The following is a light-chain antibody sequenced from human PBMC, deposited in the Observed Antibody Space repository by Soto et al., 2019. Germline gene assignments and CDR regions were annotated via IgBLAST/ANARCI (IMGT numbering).Light chain of an antibody. CDR1: QSVLYSSNNKNY. CDR2: RAS. J-gene: IGKJ2*01. CDR3: QQYYSTPPYT. Sequence: DIVMTQSPDSLAESLGERATINCKSSQSVLYSSNNKNYLAWYQQKPGQPPKLLIYRASTRESGVPDRFSGSGSGTDFTLTISSLQAEDVAVYYCQQYYSTPPYTFGQGTKLEIK. V-gene: IGKV4-1*01.